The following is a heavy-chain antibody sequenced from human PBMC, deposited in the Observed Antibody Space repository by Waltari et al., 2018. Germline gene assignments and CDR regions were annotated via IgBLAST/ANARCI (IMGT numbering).Heavy chain of an antibody. D-gene: IGHD6-19*01. V-gene: IGHV4-34*01. CDR2: INHSGST. Sequence: QVQLQQWGAGLLKPSETLSLTCAVYGGSFSGYYWSWIRQPPGQGLEWIGEINHSGSTNYNPSLKSRVTISVDTSKNQFSLKLSSVTAADTAVYYCAATPYSSGWYGIPEGYYFDYWGQGTLVTVSS. CDR3: AATPYSSGWYGIPEGYYFDY. CDR1: GGSFSGYY. J-gene: IGHJ4*02.